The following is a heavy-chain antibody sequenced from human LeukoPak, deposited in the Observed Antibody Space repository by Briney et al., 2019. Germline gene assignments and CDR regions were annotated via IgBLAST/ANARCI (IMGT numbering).Heavy chain of an antibody. J-gene: IGHJ4*02. D-gene: IGHD2-2*01. CDR1: GFTFSSYA. Sequence: AGSLRLSCAASGFTFSSYAMSWVRQAPGKGLEWVSAISGSGGSTYYADSVKGRFTISRDNSKNTLYLQMNSLRAEDTAVYYCAKGPVYCSSTSCPPDYWGQGTLVTVSS. CDR3: AKGPVYCSSTSCPPDY. V-gene: IGHV3-23*01. CDR2: ISGSGGST.